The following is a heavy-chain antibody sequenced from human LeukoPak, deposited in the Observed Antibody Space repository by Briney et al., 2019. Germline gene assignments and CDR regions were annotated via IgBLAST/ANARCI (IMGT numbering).Heavy chain of an antibody. D-gene: IGHD3-10*01. V-gene: IGHV1-2*02. CDR1: GYTFTAYY. CDR2: INPDSGGT. J-gene: IGHJ6*03. Sequence: APVKVSCKTSGYTFTAYYLHWVRQAPGQGPEWMGWINPDSGGTNYAQRFQGRVTMTRDTSISTAFMELSSLRSDDTAVYYCAGNYYTSGSPLYYYYYMDVWGKGTTVTVSS. CDR3: AGNYYTSGSPLYYYYYMDV.